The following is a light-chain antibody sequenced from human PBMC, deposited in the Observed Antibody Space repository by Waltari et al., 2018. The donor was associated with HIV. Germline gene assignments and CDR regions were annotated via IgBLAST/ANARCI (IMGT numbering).Light chain of an antibody. CDR2: EAY. CDR3: YSQDSSGRGV. CDR1: LPYKY. V-gene: IGLV3-10*01. Sequence: SYELPQPPSVSVSPGQPARSTCPGFLPYKYTTWYQQKSGQAPVVVIYEAYKRPSGILERFSGSRSGAMAILTISGAQVEDEGDYYCYSQDSSGRGVFGGGTKLTGL. J-gene: IGLJ3*02.